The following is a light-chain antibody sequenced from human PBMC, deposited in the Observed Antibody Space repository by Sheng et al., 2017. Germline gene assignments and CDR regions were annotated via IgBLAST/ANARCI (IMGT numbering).Light chain of an antibody. Sequence: SYEVTQPPSVSVSQGQTASITCSGDKLGNEYASWYQQKPGQSPVLVIYQGSKRPSGIPERFSGSNSGNTATLTISGTQAVDEADYYCQAWDSSSFXVFGTGTKVTV. CDR3: QAWDSSSFXV. CDR1: KLGNEY. V-gene: IGLV3-1*01. J-gene: IGLJ1*01. CDR2: QGS.